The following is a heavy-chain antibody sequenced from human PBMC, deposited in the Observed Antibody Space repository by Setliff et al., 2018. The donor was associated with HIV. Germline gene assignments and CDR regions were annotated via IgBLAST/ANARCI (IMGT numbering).Heavy chain of an antibody. CDR2: ISSSGSNR. CDR1: GFTFSSYE. D-gene: IGHD3-3*01. J-gene: IGHJ4*02. V-gene: IGHV3-48*03. CDR3: ARGPAGWIGYYFDY. Sequence: LRLSCAASGFTFSSYEMNWVRQAPGKGLEWVSYISSSGSNRYYADSVKGRFSISRDNAKNSLYLQMNSLRAEDTAVYYCARGPAGWIGYYFDYWGQGTLVTVSS.